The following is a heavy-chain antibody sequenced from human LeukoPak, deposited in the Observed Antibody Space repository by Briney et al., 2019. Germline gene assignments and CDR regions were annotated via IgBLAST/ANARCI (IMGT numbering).Heavy chain of an antibody. CDR2: INPKNGDT. V-gene: IGHV1-2*06. Sequence: ASVKVSCKASGYTFTAYYIHWVRQAPGQGLEWMGRINPKNGDTNYAQKFQDRVTMTRDTSMSAAYMVISRLTYDDTAVYYCARDLSGFCSSTSCYGFDYWGQGTLVTVSS. D-gene: IGHD2-2*01. J-gene: IGHJ4*02. CDR3: ARDLSGFCSSTSCYGFDY. CDR1: GYTFTAYY.